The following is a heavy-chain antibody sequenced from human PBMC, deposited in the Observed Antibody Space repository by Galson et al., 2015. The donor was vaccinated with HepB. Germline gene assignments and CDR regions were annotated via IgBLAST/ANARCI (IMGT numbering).Heavy chain of an antibody. D-gene: IGHD1-20*01. CDR3: ARDAWGHNW. CDR1: GFNVNGNY. J-gene: IGHJ4*02. V-gene: IGHV3-66*01. CDR2: IDSGGTT. Sequence: SLRLACAAYGFNVNGNYRTWVRQAPGEGLEWVSIIDSGGTTYYANSVKGRFTISSDTPRRTLFLQVSTLRVEDTAVYYCARDAWGHNWWGQGTLVTVSS.